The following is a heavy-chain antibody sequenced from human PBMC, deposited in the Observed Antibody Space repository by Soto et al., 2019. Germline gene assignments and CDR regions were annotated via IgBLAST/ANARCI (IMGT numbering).Heavy chain of an antibody. Sequence: SETLSLTCTVSGGSISSSSYYWGWIRQPPGKGLEWIGSIYYSGSTYYNPSLKSRVTISADTSKNQFSLKLSSVTAADTAVYYCARQGYSSGWYADYWGQGTLVTVSS. D-gene: IGHD6-19*01. CDR3: ARQGYSSGWYADY. J-gene: IGHJ4*02. CDR1: GGSISSSSYY. V-gene: IGHV4-39*01. CDR2: IYYSGST.